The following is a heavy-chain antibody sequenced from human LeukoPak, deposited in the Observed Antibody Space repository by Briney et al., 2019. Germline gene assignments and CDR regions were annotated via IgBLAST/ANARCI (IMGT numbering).Heavy chain of an antibody. Sequence: ASVKVSCKASGYTFTSYDINWVRQATGQGLEWMGWMNPNSGNTGYAQKFQGRVTMTRNTSISTAYMELSSLRSEDTAVYYCARGPSAYGSGSRRRYYYYMDVWGKGTTVTISS. V-gene: IGHV1-8*01. CDR1: GYTFTSYD. CDR3: ARGPSAYGSGSRRRYYYYMDV. D-gene: IGHD3-10*01. J-gene: IGHJ6*03. CDR2: MNPNSGNT.